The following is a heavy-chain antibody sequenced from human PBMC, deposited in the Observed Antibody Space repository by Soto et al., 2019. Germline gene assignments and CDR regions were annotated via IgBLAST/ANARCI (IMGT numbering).Heavy chain of an antibody. J-gene: IGHJ6*02. D-gene: IGHD3-22*01. Sequence: GGSLRLSCAASGFNFSSYAMSWVRQAPGKGLEWVSAISGSGGSTYYADSVKGRFTISRDNSKNTLYLQMNSLRAEDTAVYYCAKALGIVVVITTTVYYYGMDVWGQGTTVTVSS. CDR2: ISGSGGST. CDR3: AKALGIVVVITTTVYYYGMDV. V-gene: IGHV3-23*01. CDR1: GFNFSSYA.